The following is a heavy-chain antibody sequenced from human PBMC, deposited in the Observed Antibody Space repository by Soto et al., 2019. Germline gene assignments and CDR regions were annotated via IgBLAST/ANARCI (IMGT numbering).Heavy chain of an antibody. D-gene: IGHD2-2*01. Sequence: QVQLQESGPGLVKPSQTLSLTCTVSGGSISSGGYYWSWIRQHPGKGLEWIGYTYYSGSTYYNPSLKSRVTISVDTSKNQFSLKLSSVTAADTAVYYCAGSLDIVVVPAASLVDYWGQGTLVTVSS. V-gene: IGHV4-31*03. J-gene: IGHJ4*02. CDR3: AGSLDIVVVPAASLVDY. CDR1: GGSISSGGYY. CDR2: TYYSGST.